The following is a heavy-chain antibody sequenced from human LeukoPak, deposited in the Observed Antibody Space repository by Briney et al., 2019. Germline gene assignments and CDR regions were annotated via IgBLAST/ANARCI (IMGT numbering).Heavy chain of an antibody. CDR2: ISAYNGNT. CDR3: ARELSHDHDAFDI. D-gene: IGHD2-2*01. Sequence: ASVKVSCKASGYTFTSYGISWVRQAPGQGLEWMGWISAYNGNTNYAQKLQGRGTMTPDTSTSTAYMELRSLRSDDTAVYYCARELSHDHDAFDIWGQGTMVTVSS. J-gene: IGHJ3*02. CDR1: GYTFTSYG. V-gene: IGHV1-18*01.